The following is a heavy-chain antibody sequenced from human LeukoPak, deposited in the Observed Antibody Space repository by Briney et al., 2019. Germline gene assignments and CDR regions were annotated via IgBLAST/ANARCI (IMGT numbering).Heavy chain of an antibody. CDR2: MNPNSGNK. CDR3: ARGPQWRGDYYYMDV. V-gene: IGHV1-8*01. J-gene: IGHJ6*03. CDR1: GYSFTNFD. Sequence: ASVKVSCEASGYSFTNFDINWVRQATGQGLEWMGWMNPNSGNKGYAQKFQGRVTMTMNTSITTAYMELSSLRSEDTAVYYCARGPQWRGDYYYMDVWGRGTTVTVSS. D-gene: IGHD6-19*01.